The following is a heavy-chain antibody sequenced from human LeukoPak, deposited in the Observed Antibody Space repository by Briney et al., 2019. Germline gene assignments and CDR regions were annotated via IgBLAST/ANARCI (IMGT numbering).Heavy chain of an antibody. D-gene: IGHD5-18*01. V-gene: IGHV3-30-3*01. CDR2: TSYDGSNS. CDR3: AREKDTASIDY. J-gene: IGHJ4*02. CDR1: GFTFNSHA. Sequence: GGSLRLPCAASGFTFNSHAMYWVRQAPGKGLEWVAITSYDGSNSYYADSVKGRFTISRDNSKNTLYLQMNSLKTEDTAVYYCAREKDTASIDYWGQGTLVTVSS.